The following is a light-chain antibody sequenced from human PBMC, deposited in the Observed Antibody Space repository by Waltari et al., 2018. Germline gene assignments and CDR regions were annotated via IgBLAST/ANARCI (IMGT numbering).Light chain of an antibody. J-gene: IGLJ7*01. CDR2: YNY. V-gene: IGLV1-36*01. Sequence: QSVLTQPPSASEAATTSVTFSCSGSSSNIGSIGVSWYQHLPGTAPKLLIYYNYRRPSGVSDRFSGSKSGTSASLAISGLQTEDEADYYCATWDDSLNGGFFGGGTRLTVL. CDR3: ATWDDSLNGGF. CDR1: SSNIGSIG.